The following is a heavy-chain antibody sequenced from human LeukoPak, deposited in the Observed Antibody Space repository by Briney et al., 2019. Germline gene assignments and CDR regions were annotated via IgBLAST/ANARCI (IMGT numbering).Heavy chain of an antibody. V-gene: IGHV4-59*11. J-gene: IGHJ4*02. CDR2: IYYSGST. CDR1: GGSINSHY. CDR3: GRDGDSGGGFDS. D-gene: IGHD6-25*01. Sequence: PSETLSLTCTVSGGSINSHYWSWIRQPPGKGLECIGYIYYSGSTKYNPSLNSRATISLDTSKNQFFLKLTSVTAADTAVYYWGRDGDSGGGFDSWGKGARVTVSS.